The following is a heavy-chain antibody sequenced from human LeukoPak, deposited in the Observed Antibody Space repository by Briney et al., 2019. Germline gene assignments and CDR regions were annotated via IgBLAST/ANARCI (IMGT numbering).Heavy chain of an antibody. D-gene: IGHD1-26*01. V-gene: IGHV4-4*02. CDR1: GGSISSSNW. Sequence: PSETLSLTCAVSGGSISSSNWWSWVRQPPGKGLEWIGEIYHSGSTNYNPSLKSRLTISVDKSKNQFSLKLNSVTAADTAVYYCASAEGGDLLDYWGQGTLVTVSS. CDR3: ASAEGGDLLDY. J-gene: IGHJ4*02. CDR2: IYHSGST.